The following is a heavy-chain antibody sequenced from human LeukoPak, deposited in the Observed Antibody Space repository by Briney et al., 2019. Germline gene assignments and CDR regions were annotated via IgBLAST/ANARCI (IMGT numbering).Heavy chain of an antibody. CDR1: GYTFTSYG. J-gene: IGHJ3*02. V-gene: IGHV1-18*01. CDR2: ISAYNGNT. D-gene: IGHD3-3*01. CDR3: ARVPYYDFWSGYYGDDAFDI. Sequence: ASVKVSCKASGYTFTSYGISWVRQAPGQGLEWMGWISAYNGNTNYAQKLQGRVTMTTDTSTSTAYMELRSLRSDDTAVYYCARVPYYDFWSGYYGDDAFDIWGQGTMVTVSS.